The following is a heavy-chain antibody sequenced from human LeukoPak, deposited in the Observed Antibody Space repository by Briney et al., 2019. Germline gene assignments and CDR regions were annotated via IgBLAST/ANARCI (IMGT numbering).Heavy chain of an antibody. CDR1: GGSISSYY. Sequence: SETLSLTCTVSGGSISSYYWSWIRQPPGKGLEWIGEINHSGSTYYNPSLKSRVTISVGRSKNQFSLKLSSVTAADTAVYYCARGGCSGGSCYIFDYWGQGTLVTVSS. D-gene: IGHD2-15*01. J-gene: IGHJ4*02. CDR2: INHSGST. V-gene: IGHV4-59*12. CDR3: ARGGCSGGSCYIFDY.